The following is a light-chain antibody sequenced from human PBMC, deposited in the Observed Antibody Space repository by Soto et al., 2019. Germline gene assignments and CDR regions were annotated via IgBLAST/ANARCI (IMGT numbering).Light chain of an antibody. CDR3: SSYTSSSNYV. V-gene: IGLV2-14*01. Sequence: QSALTQPASVSGSPGQSITISCTGTSSDVGGYNYVSWYQQHPGKAPKLMIYEVSNRPSGVSNRFSGSKSGNTASLTISGLQAEDEVDYYCSSYTSSSNYVFGTGTKLTVL. CDR1: SSDVGGYNY. CDR2: EVS. J-gene: IGLJ1*01.